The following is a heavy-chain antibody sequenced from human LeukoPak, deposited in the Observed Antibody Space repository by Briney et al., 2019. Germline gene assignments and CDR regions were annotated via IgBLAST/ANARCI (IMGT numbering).Heavy chain of an antibody. J-gene: IGHJ4*02. CDR3: ARGLWSDSSGYPFDY. V-gene: IGHV4-59*12. CDR2: IYYSGST. D-gene: IGHD3-22*01. CDR1: GGSISSYY. Sequence: SETLSLTCTVSGGSISSYYWSWIRQPPGKGLEWIGYIYYSGSTNYNPSLKSRVTISVDTSKNQFSLKLSSVTAADTAVYYCARGLWSDSSGYPFDYWGQGTLVTVSS.